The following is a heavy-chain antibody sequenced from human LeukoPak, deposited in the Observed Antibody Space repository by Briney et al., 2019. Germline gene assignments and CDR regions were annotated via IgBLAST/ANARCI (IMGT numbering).Heavy chain of an antibody. J-gene: IGHJ3*02. CDR3: AAGLWFGELYAFDI. V-gene: IGHV1-58*02. CDR2: IVVGSGNT. CDR1: GFTFTSSA. D-gene: IGHD3-10*01. Sequence: GTSVKVSCKASGFTFTSSAMQWVRQARGQRLEWIGWIVVGSGNTNYAQKFQERVTITRDMSTSTAYMELSSLKSEDTAVYYCAAGLWFGELYAFDIWGQGTMVTVSS.